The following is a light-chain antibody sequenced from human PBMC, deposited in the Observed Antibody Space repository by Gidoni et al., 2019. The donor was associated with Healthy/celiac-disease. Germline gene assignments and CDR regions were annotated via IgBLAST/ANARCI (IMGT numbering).Light chain of an antibody. V-gene: IGLV3-1*01. CDR3: QAWDSSTEVV. CDR2: QDS. Sequence: SYELTQPPSVSVSPGQTASITCSGDKLGDKYACWYQQKPGQSPVLVIYQDSKRPSGIPDRFSGSNSGNTATLTISGTKAMDEADYYCQAWDSSTEVVFGGGTKLTVL. J-gene: IGLJ2*01. CDR1: KLGDKY.